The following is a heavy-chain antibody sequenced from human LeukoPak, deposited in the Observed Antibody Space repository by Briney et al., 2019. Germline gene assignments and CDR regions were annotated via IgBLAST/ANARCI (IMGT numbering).Heavy chain of an antibody. CDR2: ISSSGSTI. CDR3: ARDLYGSGSYQIPLDY. J-gene: IGHJ4*02. CDR1: GFTFSDYY. V-gene: IGHV3-11*04. D-gene: IGHD3-10*01. Sequence: GGSLRLSCAASGFTFSDYYMSWIRQAPGKGLEWVSYISSSGSTIYYADSVKGRFTISRDNAKNSLYLQMNSLRAEDTAVYYCARDLYGSGSYQIPLDYWGQGTLVTVSS.